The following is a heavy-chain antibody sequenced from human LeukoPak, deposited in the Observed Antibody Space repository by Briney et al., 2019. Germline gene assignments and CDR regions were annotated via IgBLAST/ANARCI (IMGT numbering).Heavy chain of an antibody. D-gene: IGHD1-26*01. V-gene: IGHV3-21*01. CDR1: GFTFSSYS. CDR2: ISSSSSYI. CDR3: ARGGVGATFGGLDN. Sequence: PGGSLRLSCAASGFTFSSYSMNWVRQAPGKGLEWVSSISSSSSYIYYADSVKGRFTISRDNAKNSLYLQMNSLRAEDTAVYYCARGGVGATFGGLDNWGQGTLVTVSS. J-gene: IGHJ4*02.